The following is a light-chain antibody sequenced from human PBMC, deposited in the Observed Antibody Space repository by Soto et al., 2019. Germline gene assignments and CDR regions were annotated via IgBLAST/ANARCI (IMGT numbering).Light chain of an antibody. J-gene: IGLJ1*01. Sequence: QSALTQPASVSGSPEQSITITCTGTSSDVGGYNYVSWYQQHPGKAPKVLISDVSNRPSGISNRFSGSKSGNTASLTISGLQAEDEADYYCSSYTSIDTWVFGTGTKVTVL. CDR1: SSDVGGYNY. V-gene: IGLV2-14*03. CDR3: SSYTSIDTWV. CDR2: DVS.